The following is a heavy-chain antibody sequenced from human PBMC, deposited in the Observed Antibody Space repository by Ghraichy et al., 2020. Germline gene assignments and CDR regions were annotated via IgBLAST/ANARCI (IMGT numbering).Heavy chain of an antibody. CDR3: ATNTDIPTYWYFDL. J-gene: IGHJ2*01. Sequence: GESLNTSCQASGYSFSSYWIGWVRQTPGKGLEWVGITYPGDSDTRYSPAFQGHVTISADTSTKTAYLQWNSLRASDTAIYYCATNTDIPTYWYFDLWGRGSLVTVSS. V-gene: IGHV5-51*01. CDR2: TYPGDSDT. CDR1: GYSFSSYW. D-gene: IGHD3-9*01.